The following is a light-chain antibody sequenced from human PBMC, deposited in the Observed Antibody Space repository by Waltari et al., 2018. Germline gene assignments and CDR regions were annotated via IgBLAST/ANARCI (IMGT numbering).Light chain of an antibody. CDR1: ASNIGNNV. CDR3: AAWDDSLNGRWV. J-gene: IGLJ3*02. CDR2: RND. V-gene: IGLV1-44*01. Sequence: QPVLTQPPSASGTPGHTVTIPCSGGASNIGNNVVNWYQQLPGTAPKLVIYRNDLRPSGVPDRFSGSKSGTSAFLAISGLQSEDEADYYCAAWDDSLNGRWVFGGGTKVTVL.